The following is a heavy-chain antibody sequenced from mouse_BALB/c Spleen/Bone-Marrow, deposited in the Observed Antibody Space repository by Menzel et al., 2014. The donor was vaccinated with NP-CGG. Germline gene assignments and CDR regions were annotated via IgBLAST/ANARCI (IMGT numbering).Heavy chain of an antibody. D-gene: IGHD3-3*01. CDR3: AKNRRGTRAMDY. CDR2: IWRGGST. CDR1: GFSLTNYG. Sequence: VKLQESGPGLVQSSQSLSITCTVSGFSLTNYGVHWVRQSPGKGLEWLGVIWRGGSTDYNAAFMSRLSITRDNSKSQAFFKMNSLQADDTAIYYCAKNRRGTRAMDYWGQGTSVTVSS. V-gene: IGHV2-5*01. J-gene: IGHJ4*01.